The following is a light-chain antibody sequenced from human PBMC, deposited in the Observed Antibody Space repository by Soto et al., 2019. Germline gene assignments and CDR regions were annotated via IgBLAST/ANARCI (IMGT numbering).Light chain of an antibody. J-gene: IGLJ2*01. CDR3: CSSAVINTVI. Sequence: QSALTQPPSASGSPGQSVTISCTGTSSDVGAYDFVYWYHQQSGKAPKLLIFEITKRPSGVPDRFSGSKSGTTASLTVSGLQDEDEDDYYCCSSAVINTVIFGRGTKRTVL. V-gene: IGLV2-8*01. CDR2: EIT. CDR1: SSDVGAYDF.